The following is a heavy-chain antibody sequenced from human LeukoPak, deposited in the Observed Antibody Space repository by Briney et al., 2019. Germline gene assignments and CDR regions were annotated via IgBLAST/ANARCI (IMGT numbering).Heavy chain of an antibody. J-gene: IGHJ6*02. CDR3: ARAIVVVVAAAGMDV. V-gene: IGHV4-38-2*02. CDR1: GYSISSGYY. D-gene: IGHD2-15*01. CDR2: IYHSGST. Sequence: SETLSLTCTVSGYSISSGYYWGWIRQPPGKGLEWIGSIYHSGSTYYNPSLKSRVTISVDTSKNQFSLKLSSVTAADTAVYYCARAIVVVVAAAGMDVWGQGTTVTVSS.